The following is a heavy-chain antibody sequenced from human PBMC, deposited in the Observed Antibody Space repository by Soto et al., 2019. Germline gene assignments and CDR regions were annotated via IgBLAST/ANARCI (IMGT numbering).Heavy chain of an antibody. V-gene: IGHV3-15*01. J-gene: IGHJ4*02. Sequence: ESGGGLVKLGGSTRLSCAASGFTFIYAWMTWVRQAPGKGLEWVARIKGKGGNGATDYAAPVKGRFTISRDDSRNTLYLQMTSLKTEDTAVYYCTAGDGRTDNDFWGQGTLVTVSP. D-gene: IGHD2-21*02. CDR3: TAGDGRTDNDF. CDR1: GFTFIYAW. CDR2: IKGKGGNGAT.